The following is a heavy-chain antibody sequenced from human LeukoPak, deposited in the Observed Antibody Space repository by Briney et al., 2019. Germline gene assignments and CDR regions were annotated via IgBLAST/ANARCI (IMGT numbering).Heavy chain of an antibody. CDR2: IYYSGST. J-gene: IGHJ6*02. Sequence: SETLSLTCTVSGGSISSGDYYWSWIHQPPGKSLAWIGYIYYSGSTYYNPSLKSRVTISVDTSKNQFSLKLSSVTAADTAVYYCASSSSWGYYGMDVWGQGTTVTVSS. CDR3: ASSSSWGYYGMDV. V-gene: IGHV4-30-4*01. D-gene: IGHD6-13*01. CDR1: GGSISSGDYY.